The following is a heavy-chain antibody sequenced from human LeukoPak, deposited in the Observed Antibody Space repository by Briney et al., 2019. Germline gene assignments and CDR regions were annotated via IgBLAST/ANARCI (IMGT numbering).Heavy chain of an antibody. CDR1: GFTFSSYA. D-gene: IGHD3-22*01. J-gene: IGHJ3*02. V-gene: IGHV3-23*01. CDR2: SGDNT. CDR3: AKSWRYYDSSNYYAFDI. Sequence: GGSLRLSCAASGFTFSSYAMSWVRQAPGKGLEWVSSSGDNTRYADSVKGRFTISRDNSKNTLDLQMNGLRAEDTAVYYCAKSWRYYDSSNYYAFDIWGQGTMVTVPS.